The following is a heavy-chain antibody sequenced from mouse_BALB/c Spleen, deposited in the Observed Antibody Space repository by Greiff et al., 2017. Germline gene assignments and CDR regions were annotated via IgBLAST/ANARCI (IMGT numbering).Heavy chain of an antibody. D-gene: IGHD2-10*02. J-gene: IGHJ2*01. Sequence: EVQVVESGGGLVQPGESLKLSCESNEYEFPSHDMSWVRKTPEKRLELVAAINSDGGSTYYPDTMERRFIISRDNTKKTLYLQMSSLRSEDTALYYCARRSLYGNYGGYFDYWGQGTTLTVSS. CDR1: EYEFPSHD. CDR3: ARRSLYGNYGGYFDY. V-gene: IGHV5-2*01. CDR2: INSDGGST.